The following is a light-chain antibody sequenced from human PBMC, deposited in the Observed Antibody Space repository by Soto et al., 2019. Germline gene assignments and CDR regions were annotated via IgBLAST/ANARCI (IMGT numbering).Light chain of an antibody. CDR2: AAS. Sequence: DIQMTQSPSSLSVSVGDRVTITCRASQSIGGFLNWYQQKLGKAPKLLIYAASSLQSGVPSRFSGSGSGTDFTLTISCLQPEDFATYYCQQSYSTPLTFGGGTKVEI. CDR1: QSIGGF. J-gene: IGKJ4*01. V-gene: IGKV1-39*01. CDR3: QQSYSTPLT.